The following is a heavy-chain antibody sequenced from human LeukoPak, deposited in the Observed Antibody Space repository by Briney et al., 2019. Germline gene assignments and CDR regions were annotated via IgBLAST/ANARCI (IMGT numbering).Heavy chain of an antibody. CDR1: GGTFSSYA. CDR3: ARDYYGSGSYYH. V-gene: IGHV1-18*01. D-gene: IGHD3-10*01. J-gene: IGHJ5*02. CDR2: ISAYNGNT. Sequence: ASVKVSCKASGGTFSSYAISWVRQAPGQGLEWMGWISAYNGNTNYAQKLQGRVTMTTGTSTSTAYMELRSLRSDDTAVYYCARDYYGSGSYYHWGQGTLVTVSS.